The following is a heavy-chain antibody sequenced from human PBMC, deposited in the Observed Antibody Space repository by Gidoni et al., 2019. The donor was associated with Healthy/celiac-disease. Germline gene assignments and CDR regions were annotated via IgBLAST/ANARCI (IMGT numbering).Heavy chain of an antibody. D-gene: IGHD6-13*01. CDR3: ASLTPYSSSSLGDAFDI. CDR2: IYHSGST. Sequence: QVQLQESGPGLVKPSETLSLTCTVSGYSISSGYYWGWIRPPPGKGVEWIGSIYHSGSTYYNPSLKSRVTISVDTSKNQFSLKLSSVTAADTAVYYCASLTPYSSSSLGDAFDIWGQGTMVTVSS. V-gene: IGHV4-38-2*02. J-gene: IGHJ3*02. CDR1: GYSISSGYY.